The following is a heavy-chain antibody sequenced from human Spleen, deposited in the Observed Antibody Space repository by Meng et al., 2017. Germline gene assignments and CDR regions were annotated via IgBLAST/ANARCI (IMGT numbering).Heavy chain of an antibody. D-gene: IGHD3-3*01. CDR2: IYHIGST. CDR1: GGSVSGSSNY. V-gene: IGHV4-61*01. J-gene: IGHJ5*02. CDR3: ARGIRFLEWLGWFDP. Sequence: VQRWDQRPGWLEPSETLSLPFTCSGGSVSGSSNYWTWIRQAPGKGLEWIGYIYHIGSTNYNPSLKSRVTISVDTSKNQFSLRLGSVTAADTAVYYCARGIRFLEWLGWFDPWGQGTLVTVSS.